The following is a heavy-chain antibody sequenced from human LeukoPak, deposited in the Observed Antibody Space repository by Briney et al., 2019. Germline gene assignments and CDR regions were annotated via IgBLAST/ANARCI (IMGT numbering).Heavy chain of an antibody. CDR3: AKLRWPKGDRSSFDF. V-gene: IGHV5-51*01. CDR2: IYPGDSDT. J-gene: IGHJ4*02. D-gene: IGHD4-23*01. Sequence: KRGESLKISCKGSGYSFTSYWIGWVRQMPGKGLEWMGFIYPGDSDTRYSPSFQGQVTISADKSISTAYLQWTSLKASDTAVYYCAKLRWPKGDRSSFDFWGQGTLVTVSS. CDR1: GYSFTSYW.